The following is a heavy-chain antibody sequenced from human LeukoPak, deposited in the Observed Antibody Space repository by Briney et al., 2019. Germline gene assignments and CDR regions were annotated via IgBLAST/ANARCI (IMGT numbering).Heavy chain of an antibody. CDR2: IYSGGRI. D-gene: IGHD4-23*01. CDR3: ARVSTDYGGNPLYYFDY. J-gene: IGHJ4*02. V-gene: IGHV3-66*01. Sequence: GGSLRLSCTTSGFSFSTSWMSWVRQAPGRGLEWVSVIYSGGRIDYADSVKGRFTISRDNSKNTLYLQMNSLRAEDTAVYYCARVSTDYGGNPLYYFDYWGQGTLVTVSS. CDR1: GFSFSTSW.